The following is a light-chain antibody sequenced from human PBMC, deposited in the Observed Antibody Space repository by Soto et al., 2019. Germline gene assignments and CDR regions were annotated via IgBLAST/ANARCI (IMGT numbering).Light chain of an antibody. J-gene: IGLJ2*01. CDR1: SSDVGNYNL. CDR2: EVT. CDR3: CSAAKRPSDVV. Sequence: QSALTQPASVSGSPGQSITISCTGTSSDVGNYNLVSWYQHHPGTAPKLMVYEVTKRPSGVSSRFSGSKSGNTASLTISGLLAEDEADYYCCSAAKRPSDVVFGGGTKLTVL. V-gene: IGLV2-23*02.